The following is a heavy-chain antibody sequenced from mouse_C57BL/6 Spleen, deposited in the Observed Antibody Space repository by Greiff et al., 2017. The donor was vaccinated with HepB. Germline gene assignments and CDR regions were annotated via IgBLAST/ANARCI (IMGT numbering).Heavy chain of an antibody. V-gene: IGHV1-82*01. J-gene: IGHJ2*01. CDR1: GYAFSSSW. CDR3: ACLIYYYGSSYDYFDY. CDR2: IYPGDGDT. Sequence: QVQLQQSGPELVKPGASVKISCKASGYAFSSSWMNWVKQRPGKGLEWIGRIYPGDGDTNYNGKFKGKATLTADKSSSTAYMQLSSLTSEDSAVYFCACLIYYYGSSYDYFDYWGQGTTLTVSS. D-gene: IGHD1-1*01.